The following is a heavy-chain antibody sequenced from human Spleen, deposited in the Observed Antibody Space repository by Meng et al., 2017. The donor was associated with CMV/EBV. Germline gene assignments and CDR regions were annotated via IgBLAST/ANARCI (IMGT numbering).Heavy chain of an antibody. CDR2: ISSSGRAV. CDR3: ARSLFDSNDPFDY. CDR1: GLTFSSYT. J-gene: IGHJ4*02. Sequence: GESLKISCTASGLTFSSYTMNWVRQPPGKGLEWVSYISSSGRAVHYADSLRGRFTVSRDNAKNSLYLQMNSLRAVDTAVYYCARSLFDSNDPFDYWGQGAVVTVSS. D-gene: IGHD3-22*01. V-gene: IGHV3-48*04.